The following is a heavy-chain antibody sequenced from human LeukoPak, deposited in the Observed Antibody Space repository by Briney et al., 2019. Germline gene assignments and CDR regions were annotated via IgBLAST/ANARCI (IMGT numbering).Heavy chain of an antibody. D-gene: IGHD3-9*01. Sequence: NSSETLSLTCAVYGGSFSGYYWSWIRQPPGKGLEWIGEINHSGSTNYNPSLKSRVTISVDTSKNQFSLKLSSVTAADTAVYYCASADIPNWFGPWGQGTLVTVSS. CDR3: ASADIPNWFGP. V-gene: IGHV4-34*01. CDR2: INHSGST. CDR1: GGSFSGYY. J-gene: IGHJ5*02.